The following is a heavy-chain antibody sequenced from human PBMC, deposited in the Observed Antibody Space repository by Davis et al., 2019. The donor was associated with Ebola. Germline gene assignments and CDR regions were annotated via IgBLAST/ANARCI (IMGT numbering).Heavy chain of an antibody. CDR1: GGSISSSNW. CDR3: ARGRQWLDSLDN. Sequence: MPSETLSLTCAVSGGSISSSNWWRWVRQPPGKGLEWIGEIYHSGSTNYNPSLSTRVTLSVDTSKNQFSLDLTSVTAADTAVYYCARGRQWLDSLDNWGQGTLVTVSS. CDR2: IYHSGST. V-gene: IGHV4-4*02. J-gene: IGHJ4*02. D-gene: IGHD6-19*01.